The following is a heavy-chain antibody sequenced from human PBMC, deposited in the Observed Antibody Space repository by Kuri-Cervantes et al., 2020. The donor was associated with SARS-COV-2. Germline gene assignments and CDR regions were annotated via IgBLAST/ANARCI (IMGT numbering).Heavy chain of an antibody. CDR1: GGTFSSYA. CDR2: IIPIFGTA. V-gene: IGHV1-69*13. CDR3: ARGVVVVPAAINYYYYYMDV. D-gene: IGHD2-2*02. Sequence: SVKVSCKASGGTFSSYAISWVRQAPGQGLEWMGGIIPIFGTANYAQKFQGRVTITADESTSTAYMELSSLRSEDTAVYYCARGVVVVPAAINYYYYYMDVWGKGTTVTVSS. J-gene: IGHJ6*03.